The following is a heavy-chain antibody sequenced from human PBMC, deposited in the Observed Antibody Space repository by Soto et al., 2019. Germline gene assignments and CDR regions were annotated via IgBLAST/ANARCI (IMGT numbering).Heavy chain of an antibody. CDR3: TRRRDWTAMDPLDY. V-gene: IGHV3-73*02. CDR1: GFTFSDSA. CDR2: IRSKVNTYAT. Sequence: EVQLVESGGGLVQPGGSLKLSCAASGFTFSDSAMHWVRQASGKGPEWVGRIRSKVNTYATAYAASVKGRFTISRDDSMNTAYLQMNSLKTEDTAVYYCTRRRDWTAMDPLDYWGQGTLDPVSS. J-gene: IGHJ4*02. D-gene: IGHD5-18*01.